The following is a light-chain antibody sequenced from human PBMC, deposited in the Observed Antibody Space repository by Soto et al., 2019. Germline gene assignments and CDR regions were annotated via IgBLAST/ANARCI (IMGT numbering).Light chain of an antibody. V-gene: IGKV1-5*01. CDR2: DAS. CDR1: QSISSW. CDR3: QLYNSYSQT. Sequence: DIKMNMSLSTLSANVEDTVTIPCLASQSISSWLACYQQKPGKAPKLLIYDASSFESGVPSRFSGSGSGTEFTLTISSLQPDDFAPDYCQLYNSYSQTFAQVAKVDI. J-gene: IGKJ1*01.